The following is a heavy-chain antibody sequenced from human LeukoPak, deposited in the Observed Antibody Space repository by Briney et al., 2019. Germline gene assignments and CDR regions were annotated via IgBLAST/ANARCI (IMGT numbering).Heavy chain of an antibody. Sequence: GGSLRLSCAASGFTVSSNYMSWVRQAPGKGLEWVSVIYSGGSTYYADSVKGRFTISRDNSKNTLYLQMNSLRAEDTAVYYCARDIKRYYYDSSGTEWGQGTLVTVSS. J-gene: IGHJ4*02. D-gene: IGHD3-22*01. CDR1: GFTVSSNY. CDR3: ARDIKRYYYDSSGTE. V-gene: IGHV3-66*01. CDR2: IYSGGST.